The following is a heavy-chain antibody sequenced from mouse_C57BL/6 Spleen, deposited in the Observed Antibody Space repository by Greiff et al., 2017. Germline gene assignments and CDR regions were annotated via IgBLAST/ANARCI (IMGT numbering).Heavy chain of an antibody. CDR3: ARGITTAYWYFDV. J-gene: IGHJ1*03. Sequence: EVQLKESGGGLVKPGGSLKLSCAASGFTFSSYAMSWVRQTPEKRLEWVATISDGGSYTYYPDNVKGRFTISRDNAKNNLYLQMSHLKSEDTAMYYCARGITTAYWYFDVWGTGTTVTVSS. CDR2: ISDGGSYT. D-gene: IGHD1-1*01. CDR1: GFTFSSYA. V-gene: IGHV5-4*01.